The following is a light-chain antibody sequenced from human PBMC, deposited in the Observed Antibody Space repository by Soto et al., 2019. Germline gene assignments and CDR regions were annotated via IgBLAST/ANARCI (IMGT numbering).Light chain of an antibody. CDR3: QQYNSYLIT. Sequence: DIQMTQSPSTLSESVGDRVTITCRASQSISTWLAWYQQKPGKAPKLLIYDASSLGSGVPLRFSGSGSGTEFTLTISSLQPDDFATYYCQQYNSYLITFGQGTRLEIK. J-gene: IGKJ5*01. CDR2: DAS. CDR1: QSISTW. V-gene: IGKV1-5*01.